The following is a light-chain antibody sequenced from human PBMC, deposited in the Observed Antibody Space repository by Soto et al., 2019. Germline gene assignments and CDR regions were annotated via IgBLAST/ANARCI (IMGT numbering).Light chain of an antibody. CDR1: SSNIGSDY. Sequence: QSVLTQPPSASGTPGQRVAIFCSGGSSNIGSDYVNWYQHLPGTAPKLLIYRNNQRPSGVPDRFSGSKSGTSASLAISGLRSEDEADYYCAAWDDSLSGYVFGTGTKVTVL. J-gene: IGLJ1*01. V-gene: IGLV1-47*01. CDR2: RNN. CDR3: AAWDDSLSGYV.